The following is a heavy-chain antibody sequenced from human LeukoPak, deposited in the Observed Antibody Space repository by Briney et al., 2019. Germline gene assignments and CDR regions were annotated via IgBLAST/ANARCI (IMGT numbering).Heavy chain of an antibody. Sequence: GASVKVSCKASGYSFSAHYIHWVRQAPGQGLEWMGSINPSGGSTSYAHRFQDRVTMTRATSTSTVYMDLRSLRSEDTAVYYCAREREATREYYFDFWGQGTLDSVSS. D-gene: IGHD5-12*01. J-gene: IGHJ4*02. CDR1: GYSFSAHY. CDR3: AREREATREYYFDF. V-gene: IGHV1-46*01. CDR2: INPSGGST.